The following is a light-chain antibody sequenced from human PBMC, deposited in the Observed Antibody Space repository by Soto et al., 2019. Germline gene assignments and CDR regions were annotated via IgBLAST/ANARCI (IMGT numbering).Light chain of an antibody. CDR3: CSYAGSSTL. CDR1: SSDVGSYNL. J-gene: IGLJ1*01. CDR2: EVS. Sequence: QSVLTQPASESGSPGQSITISCTGTSSDVGSYNLVSWYQQHPGKAPKLMIYEVSKRPSGVSNRFSGSKSGNTASLTISGLQAEDEADYYCCSYAGSSTLFGTGTKVTVL. V-gene: IGLV2-23*02.